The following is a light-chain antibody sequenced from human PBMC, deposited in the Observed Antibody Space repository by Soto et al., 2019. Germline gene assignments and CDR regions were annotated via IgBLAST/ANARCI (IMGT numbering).Light chain of an antibody. Sequence: QSVLTQPPSVSAAPGQQVSISCSGNNSNIGSYYVSWYRQLPGSAPKLVIYDNNKRPSGIPDRFSGSKSGTSATLGIAGLQTGDEADYYCGVWDTRIFTFVFGPGTKLTVL. CDR2: DNN. CDR3: GVWDTRIFTFV. J-gene: IGLJ1*01. CDR1: NSNIGSYY. V-gene: IGLV1-51*01.